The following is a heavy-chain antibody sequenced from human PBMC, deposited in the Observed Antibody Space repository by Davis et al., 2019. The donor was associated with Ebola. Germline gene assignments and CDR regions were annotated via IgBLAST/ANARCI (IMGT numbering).Heavy chain of an antibody. CDR1: GGSISSSNW. J-gene: IGHJ4*02. V-gene: IGHV4-4*02. CDR2: IYYSGST. CDR3: ARAVRYCSGGSCYYLLDY. D-gene: IGHD2-15*01. Sequence: PSETLSLTCAVSGGSISSSNWWSWVRQPPGKGLEWIGYIYYSGSTNYNPSLKSRVTISVDTSKNQFSLKLSSVTAADTAVYYCARAVRYCSGGSCYYLLDYWGQGTLVTVSS.